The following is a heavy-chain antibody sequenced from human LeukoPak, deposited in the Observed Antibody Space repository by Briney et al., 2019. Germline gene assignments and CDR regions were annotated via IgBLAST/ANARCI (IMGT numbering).Heavy chain of an antibody. CDR1: GGSICSNY. J-gene: IGHJ5*02. CDR3: ARVEGGYSSGWYGWFDP. CDR2: IYTSGST. D-gene: IGHD6-19*01. V-gene: IGHV4-4*07. Sequence: TSETLSLTCSVSGGSICSNYWSWIGQPAGQGLEWFGRIYTSGSTNYNASLKSRVTMSVDTSKNQFSVKLSSVTAADTAVYYCARVEGGYSSGWYGWFDPWGQGTLVTVSS.